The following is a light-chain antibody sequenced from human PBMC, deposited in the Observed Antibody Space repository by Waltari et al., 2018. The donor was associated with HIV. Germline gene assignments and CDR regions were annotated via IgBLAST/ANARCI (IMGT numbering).Light chain of an antibody. CDR1: SSDVGGYNY. Sequence: QSALAQPASVSGSPGQSITISCTGPSSDVGGYNYVSWYQQHPDKAPKLIVYEVSNRPSGVSNRFSGSKSGNTASLTISGLQAEDEADYYCSSYTSSSTPVVFGGGTKLTVL. CDR3: SSYTSSSTPVV. V-gene: IGLV2-14*01. CDR2: EVS. J-gene: IGLJ2*01.